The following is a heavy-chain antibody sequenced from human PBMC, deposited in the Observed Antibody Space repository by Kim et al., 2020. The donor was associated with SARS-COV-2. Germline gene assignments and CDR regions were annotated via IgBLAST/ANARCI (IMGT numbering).Heavy chain of an antibody. V-gene: IGHV4-4*02. CDR2: IYHSGST. J-gene: IGHJ3*02. D-gene: IGHD2-15*01. CDR1: GGSISSSNW. Sequence: SETLSLTCAVSGGSISSSNWWSWVRQPPGKGLEWIGEIYHSGSTKYNPSLKSRGTISVDKSKNQFSLKLSSVTAADTAVYYCARPGYCSGGSCYPDDAFDIWGQGTMVTVSS. CDR3: ARPGYCSGGSCYPDDAFDI.